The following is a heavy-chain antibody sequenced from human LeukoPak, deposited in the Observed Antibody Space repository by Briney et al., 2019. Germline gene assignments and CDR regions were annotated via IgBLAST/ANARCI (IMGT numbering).Heavy chain of an antibody. D-gene: IGHD1-26*01. CDR2: IYYSGST. V-gene: IGHV4-31*03. CDR3: ARGGKVWFDP. Sequence: PSQTLSLTCTVSGASISSGGYYWSWIRQHPGKGLEWIGYIYYSGSTYYNPSLKSRVTISVDTSKNQFSLKLSSVTAADTAVYYCARGGKVWFDPWGQGTLVTVSS. J-gene: IGHJ5*02. CDR1: GASISSGGYY.